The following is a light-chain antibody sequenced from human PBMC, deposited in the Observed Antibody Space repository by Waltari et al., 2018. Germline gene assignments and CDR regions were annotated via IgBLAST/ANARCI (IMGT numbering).Light chain of an antibody. CDR3: AAWDDSLNVS. J-gene: IGLJ2*01. V-gene: IGLV1-44*01. Sequence: QSALTQPPSASGTPGQRVTISCSGSTSNIGRNTVNWYQQLPGTAPKLLIYNNNPRPSGVPDRLSGSKSGTSASLAISGLQSEDEADYYCAAWDDSLNVSFGGGTKLTVL. CDR2: NNN. CDR1: TSNIGRNT.